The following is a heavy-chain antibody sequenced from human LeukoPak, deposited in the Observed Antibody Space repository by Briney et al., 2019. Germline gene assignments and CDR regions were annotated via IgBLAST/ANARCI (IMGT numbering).Heavy chain of an antibody. Sequence: PSETLSLTCTVSGGSISSYYWSWIRQPPGKGLEWIGYIYYSGSTNYSPSLKSRVTISIDTSKNHFSLNLYSVTAADTAVYYCARHVTGSSAAFEIWGQGSMVTVSS. CDR2: IYYSGST. J-gene: IGHJ3*02. CDR1: GGSISSYY. V-gene: IGHV4-59*08. D-gene: IGHD1-26*01. CDR3: ARHVTGSSAAFEI.